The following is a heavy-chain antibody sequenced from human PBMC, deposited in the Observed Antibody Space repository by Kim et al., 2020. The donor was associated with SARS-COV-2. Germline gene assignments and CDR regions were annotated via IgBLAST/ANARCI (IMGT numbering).Heavy chain of an antibody. Sequence: YYADSGRGLFTISRDNSKNTLYLQMNSLRAEDTAIYYCAKAAAGISTFDAWGQGTLVTVSS. V-gene: IGHV3-23*01. D-gene: IGHD6-13*01. CDR3: AKAAAGISTFDA. J-gene: IGHJ4*02.